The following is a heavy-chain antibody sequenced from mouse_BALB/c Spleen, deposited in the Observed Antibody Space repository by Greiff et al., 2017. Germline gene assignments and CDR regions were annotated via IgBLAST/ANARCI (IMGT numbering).Heavy chain of an antibody. D-gene: IGHD6-1*01. CDR1: GYSFTSYY. Sequence: VQLKESGPELMKPGASVKISCKASGYSFTSYYMHWVKQSHGKSLEWIGYIDPFNGGTSYNQKFKGKATLTVDKSSSTAYMHLSSLTSEDSAVYYCAKSYPYYFDYWGQGTTLTVSS. CDR3: AKSYPYYFDY. J-gene: IGHJ2*01. CDR2: IDPFNGGT. V-gene: IGHV1S135*01.